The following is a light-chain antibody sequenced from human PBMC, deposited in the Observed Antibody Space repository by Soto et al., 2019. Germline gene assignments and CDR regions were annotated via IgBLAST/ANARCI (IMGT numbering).Light chain of an antibody. V-gene: IGKV1-33*01. CDR1: QDIGNY. J-gene: IGKJ2*01. CDR2: DAS. CDR3: QQYERLPYT. Sequence: DIQMTQSPSSLSASIGDRVTMTCQASQDIGNYLNWFQQRPGKAPKLLISDASHLQPGFPSRFSGRNSGADFTLTISSLLPEDVATYYCQQYERLPYTFGRGTKLEIK.